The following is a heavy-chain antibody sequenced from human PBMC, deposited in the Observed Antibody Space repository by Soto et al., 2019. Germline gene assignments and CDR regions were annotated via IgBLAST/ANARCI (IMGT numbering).Heavy chain of an antibody. CDR2: IYHSGST. V-gene: IGHV4-4*02. Sequence: SETLSLTCAVSSGSISSSNWWSWVRQPPGKGLKWIGEIYHSGSTNYNPSLKSRVTISVDKSKNQFSLKLSSVTAADTAVYYCARLMVIGYCSGGSCYYDAFDIWGQGTMVTVSS. J-gene: IGHJ3*02. CDR3: ARLMVIGYCSGGSCYYDAFDI. CDR1: SGSISSSNW. D-gene: IGHD2-15*01.